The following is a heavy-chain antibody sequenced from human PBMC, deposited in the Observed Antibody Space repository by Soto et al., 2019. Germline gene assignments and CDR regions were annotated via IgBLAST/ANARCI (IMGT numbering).Heavy chain of an antibody. J-gene: IGHJ5*02. Sequence: QVQLVQSGAEVKKPGSSVKVSCKASGGTFSSYAISWVRQAPGQGLEWMGGIIPIFGTANYAQKFQGRVTITADESTSTAYMELSRLRSEDTAVYYCARDGGMYGDYAGGWFDPWGQGTLVTVSS. CDR1: GGTFSSYA. V-gene: IGHV1-69*01. D-gene: IGHD4-17*01. CDR3: ARDGGMYGDYAGGWFDP. CDR2: IIPIFGTA.